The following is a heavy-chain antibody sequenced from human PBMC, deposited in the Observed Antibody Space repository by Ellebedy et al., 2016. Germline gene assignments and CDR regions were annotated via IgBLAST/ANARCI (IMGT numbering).Heavy chain of an antibody. V-gene: IGHV3-23*01. D-gene: IGHD1-26*01. CDR3: ARFSGSYRNLDY. CDR1: GFTFSSYA. CDR2: ISGSGTST. J-gene: IGHJ4*02. Sequence: GGSLRLSCAASGFTFSSYAMSWVRQAPGKGLEWVSSISGSGTSTYYADSVKGRFTISRDNSKNTLYLQMNSLRAEDTAVYYCARFSGSYRNLDYWGQGTLVTVSS.